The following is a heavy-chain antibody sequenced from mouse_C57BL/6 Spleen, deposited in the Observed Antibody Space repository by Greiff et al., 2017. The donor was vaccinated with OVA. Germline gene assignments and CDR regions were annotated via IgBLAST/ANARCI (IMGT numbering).Heavy chain of an antibody. Sequence: QVQLQQSGAELARPGASVKLSCKASGYTFTSYGISWVKQRTGQGLEWIGEIYPRSGNTYYNEKFKGKATLTADKSSSTAYMELRSLTSEDSAVYFCARCETTVVGGNFDYWGQGTTLTVSS. V-gene: IGHV1-81*01. CDR1: GYTFTSYG. CDR3: ARCETTVVGGNFDY. CDR2: IYPRSGNT. D-gene: IGHD1-1*01. J-gene: IGHJ2*01.